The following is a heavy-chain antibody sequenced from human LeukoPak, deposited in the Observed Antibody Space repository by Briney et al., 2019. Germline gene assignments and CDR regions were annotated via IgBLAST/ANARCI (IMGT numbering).Heavy chain of an antibody. D-gene: IGHD2/OR15-2a*01. CDR2: ISSDGSST. CDR1: GSTFSSYW. J-gene: IGHJ4*02. V-gene: IGHV3-74*01. CDR3: AHLQYCSGTTCPYSDY. Sequence: PGGSLRLSCAASGSTFSSYWMHWVRQAPGKGLGWVSRISSDGSSTDYADSVKGRSTISRDNAKNALYLQIHSLRAEDTAMYYCAHLQYCSGTTCPYSDYWGQGTLVTVSS.